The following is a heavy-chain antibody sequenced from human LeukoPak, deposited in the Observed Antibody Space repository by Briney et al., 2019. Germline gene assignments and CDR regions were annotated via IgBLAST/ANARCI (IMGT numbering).Heavy chain of an antibody. J-gene: IGHJ4*02. V-gene: IGHV3-33*01. CDR1: GXTFSSYG. CDR2: IWYDGSIQ. Sequence: GRSLRLSCAASGXTFSSYGMHWVRQAPGKGLEWVVAIWYDGSIQYYAASVKGRFTISRDNSKNTLYLQMDSLRAEDTAVYYCARAGYCSGGSCYGGDYWGQGTLVSVSS. CDR3: ARAGYCSGGSCYGGDY. D-gene: IGHD2-15*01.